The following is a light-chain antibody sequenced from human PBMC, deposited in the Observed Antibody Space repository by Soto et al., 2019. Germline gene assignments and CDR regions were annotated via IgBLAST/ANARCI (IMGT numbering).Light chain of an antibody. J-gene: IGKJ4*01. V-gene: IGKV1-5*03. CDR2: KAS. CDR3: QQYDTSPLT. CDR1: QSINTW. Sequence: DIQLTQSPSTLSASVGDTITITYRASQSINTWLAWYQQRPGKAPKLLIYKASSLEGGVPSRFSGSGSGTEFSLTISSLQPDDFGTYYCQQYDTSPLTFGGGTKVEVK.